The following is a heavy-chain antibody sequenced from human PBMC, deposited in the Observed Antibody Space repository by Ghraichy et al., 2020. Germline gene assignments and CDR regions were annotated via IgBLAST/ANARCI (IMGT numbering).Heavy chain of an antibody. CDR3: AKDGLYSSSWYGNPKPSWFDP. D-gene: IGHD6-13*01. J-gene: IGHJ5*02. CDR1: GFTFSSYA. V-gene: IGHV3-23*01. Sequence: GGSLRLSCAASGFTFSSYAMSWVRQAPGKGLEWVSAISGSGGSTYYADSVKGRFTISRDNSKNTLYLQMNSLRAEDTAVYYCAKDGLYSSSWYGNPKPSWFDPWGQGTLVTVSS. CDR2: ISGSGGST.